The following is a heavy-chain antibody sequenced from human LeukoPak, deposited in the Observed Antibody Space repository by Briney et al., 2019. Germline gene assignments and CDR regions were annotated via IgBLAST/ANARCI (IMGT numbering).Heavy chain of an antibody. CDR1: GGSFSGYY. Sequence: SETLSLTCAVYGGSFSGYYWSWLRQPPGKGLEWIGEINHSGSTNYNPSLKSRVTISVDTSKNQFSLKLSSVTAADTAVYCCARAVVNGFDPWGQGTLVTVSS. J-gene: IGHJ5*02. V-gene: IGHV4-34*01. CDR3: ARAVVNGFDP. CDR2: INHSGST. D-gene: IGHD2-8*02.